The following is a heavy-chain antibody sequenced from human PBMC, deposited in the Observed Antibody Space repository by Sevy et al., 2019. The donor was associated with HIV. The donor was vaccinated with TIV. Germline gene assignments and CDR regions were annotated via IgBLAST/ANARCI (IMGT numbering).Heavy chain of an antibody. CDR3: SSIISAWYPVYFDY. CDR1: GFTFGTYW. D-gene: IGHD6-19*01. CDR2: IKEDGSEK. V-gene: IGHV3-7*01. Sequence: GGSLRLSCAASGFTFGTYWMSWARQAPGKGLEWVANIKEDGSEKFYVDSVKGRFTISRDNANNSLYLQMNSLRVEDTAIYYGSSIISAWYPVYFDYWGQGALVTVSS. J-gene: IGHJ4*02.